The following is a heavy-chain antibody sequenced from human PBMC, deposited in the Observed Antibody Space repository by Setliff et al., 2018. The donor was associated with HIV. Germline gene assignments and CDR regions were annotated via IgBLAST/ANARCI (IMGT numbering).Heavy chain of an antibody. D-gene: IGHD3-3*01. CDR3: VRGVQSPPHYCYYYMDV. J-gene: IGHJ6*03. Sequence: ASVKVSCKASGGTFSSYSISWVRQAPGQGLEWMGGIIPIFGTANYAQKFQGRVTITTDESTSTAYMELSSLRFDDTAMYYCVRGVQSPPHYCYYYMDVCGEGTMVTASS. CDR1: GGTFSSYS. V-gene: IGHV1-69*05. CDR2: IIPIFGTA.